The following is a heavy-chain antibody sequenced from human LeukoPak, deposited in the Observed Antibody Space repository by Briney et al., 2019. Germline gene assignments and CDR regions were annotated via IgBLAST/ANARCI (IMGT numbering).Heavy chain of an antibody. V-gene: IGHV4-59*01. CDR1: GGSIRSYY. Sequence: KSSETLSLTCTVSGGSIRSYYWSWIRQPPGKGLEWIGYIYYSGSTNYNPSLKSRVSISVDTSKNQFSLKLRSVTAADTAVYYCARTGSTVTMLYPFDHWGQGTLVTVSS. CDR3: ARTGSTVTMLYPFDH. J-gene: IGHJ4*02. D-gene: IGHD4-17*01. CDR2: IYYSGST.